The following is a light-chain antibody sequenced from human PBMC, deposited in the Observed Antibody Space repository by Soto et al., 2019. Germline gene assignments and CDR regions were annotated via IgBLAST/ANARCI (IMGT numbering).Light chain of an antibody. CDR1: GSDVGSFDL. CDR2: EGS. J-gene: IGLJ3*02. V-gene: IGLV2-23*01. CDR3: SSYAGSLTWV. Sequence: QSALTQPASVSGSPEQSITISCTGPGSDVGSFDLVSWYQQHPGKAPKLIIFEGSKRPSGVSDRFSGSKSDNRASLTISGLQAADEADYYCSSYAGSLTWVFGGGTKVTVL.